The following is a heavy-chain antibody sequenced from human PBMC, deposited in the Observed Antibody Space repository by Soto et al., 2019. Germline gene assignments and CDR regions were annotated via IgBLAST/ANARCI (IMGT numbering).Heavy chain of an antibody. J-gene: IGHJ3*02. CDR1: GYTFTNYG. D-gene: IGHD3-16*01. CDR2: ISAHNGNT. Sequence: QVKLVQSGAEVKKPGASVKVSCQASGYTFTNYGVGWVRQAPGQGLEWMGWISAHNGNTDYLQSLQGRLTLTTDTSTSTAYMELKSLRSDDTAVYFCAREGLLGGTLFAFDIWGQGTLVTVSS. V-gene: IGHV1-18*01. CDR3: AREGLLGGTLFAFDI.